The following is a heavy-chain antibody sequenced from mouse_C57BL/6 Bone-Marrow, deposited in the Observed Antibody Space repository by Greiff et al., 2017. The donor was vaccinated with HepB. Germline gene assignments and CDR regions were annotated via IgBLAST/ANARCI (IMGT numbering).Heavy chain of an antibody. D-gene: IGHD1-1*01. Sequence: DVMLVESGGDLVKPGGSLKLSCAASGFTFSSYGMSWVRQTPDKRLEWVATISSGGSYTYYPDSVKGRFTISRDNAKNTLYLQMSSLKSEDTAMYYCARREDYYGGYFDVWGTGTTVTVSS. CDR3: ARREDYYGGYFDV. J-gene: IGHJ1*03. CDR1: GFTFSSYG. CDR2: ISSGGSYT. V-gene: IGHV5-6*02.